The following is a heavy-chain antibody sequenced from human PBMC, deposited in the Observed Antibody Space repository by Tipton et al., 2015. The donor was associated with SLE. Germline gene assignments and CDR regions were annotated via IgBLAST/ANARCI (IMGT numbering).Heavy chain of an antibody. CDR2: IYYSGST. V-gene: IGHV4-39*01. J-gene: IGHJ4*02. CDR3: ARNIWSGYRAYYFDY. D-gene: IGHD3-3*01. Sequence: TLSLTCTVSGGSISSSSYYWGWIRQPPGKGQEWIGSIYYSGSTYYNPSLKSRVTISVDTPKNQFSLKLSSVTAADTAVYYCARNIWSGYRAYYFDYWGQGTLVTVSS. CDR1: GGSISSSSYY.